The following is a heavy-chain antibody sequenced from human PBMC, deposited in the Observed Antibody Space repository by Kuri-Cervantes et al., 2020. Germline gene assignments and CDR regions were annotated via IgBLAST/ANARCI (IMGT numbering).Heavy chain of an antibody. Sequence: GSLRLSCTVSGGSISSYYWSWIRQPAGKGLEWIGRIYTSGSTNYNPSLKSRVTISVDKSKNQFSLKLSSVTAADTAVYYCARGVDQDYFDYWGQGTLVTVSS. CDR1: GGSISSYY. J-gene: IGHJ4*02. CDR3: ARGVDQDYFDY. D-gene: IGHD2-2*01. CDR2: IYTSGST. V-gene: IGHV4-4*07.